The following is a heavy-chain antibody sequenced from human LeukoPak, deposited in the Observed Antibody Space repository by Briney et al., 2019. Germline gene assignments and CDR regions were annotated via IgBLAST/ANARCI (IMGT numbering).Heavy chain of an antibody. CDR1: GGSISSGGYY. V-gene: IGHV4-30-2*01. J-gene: IGHJ4*02. CDR3: ARATGGREYFDY. CDR2: IYHSGST. D-gene: IGHD3-16*01. Sequence: SETLSLTCTVSGGSISSGGYYWSWIRQPPGKGLEWIGYIYHSGSTYYNPSLKSRVTISVDRSKNQFSLKLSSVTAADTAVYYCARATGGREYFDYWGQGTLVTVSS.